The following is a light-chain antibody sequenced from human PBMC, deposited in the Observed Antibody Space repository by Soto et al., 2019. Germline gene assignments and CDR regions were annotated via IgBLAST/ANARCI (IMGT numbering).Light chain of an antibody. CDR1: ESVSTDS. CDR3: QQSGGSLYT. V-gene: IGKV3-20*01. Sequence: EVVLTQSPGTLSLSPGERATLSCRASESVSTDSLAWYQQRRGQAPRLLIFGTSSRATGIPDRFSGRGYEPALTLTITRLDTEAFAVYFWQQSGGSLYTFGQGTKVDIK. CDR2: GTS. J-gene: IGKJ2*01.